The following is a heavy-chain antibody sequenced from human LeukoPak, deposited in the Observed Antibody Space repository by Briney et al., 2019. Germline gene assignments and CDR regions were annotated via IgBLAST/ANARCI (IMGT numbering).Heavy chain of an antibody. D-gene: IGHD3-22*01. CDR3: ARVARDYDSSGYPQIYYFDY. CDR1: GYSISSGYY. V-gene: IGHV4-38-2*02. J-gene: IGHJ4*02. CDR2: IYHSGST. Sequence: PSETLSLTCTVSGYSISSGYYWGWIRQPPGKGLEWIGSIYHSGSTYYNPSLKSRVTISVDTSKNQFSLKLSSVTAADTAVYYCARVARDYDSSGYPQIYYFDYWGQGTLVTVSS.